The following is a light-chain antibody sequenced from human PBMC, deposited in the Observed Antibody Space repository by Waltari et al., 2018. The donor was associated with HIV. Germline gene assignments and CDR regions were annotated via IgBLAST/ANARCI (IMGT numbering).Light chain of an antibody. Sequence: QSVLTQPPSVSGAPGQRVTISCTGNSSNIGAGFDVPWYQQLPDTAPKPLNYGDTNRPSGVPDRFSGSKSGTSASLAITGLQAEDEADYYCQSYDSGLSVVFGGGTKLTVL. CDR1: SSNIGAGFD. CDR2: GDT. V-gene: IGLV1-40*01. J-gene: IGLJ3*02. CDR3: QSYDSGLSVV.